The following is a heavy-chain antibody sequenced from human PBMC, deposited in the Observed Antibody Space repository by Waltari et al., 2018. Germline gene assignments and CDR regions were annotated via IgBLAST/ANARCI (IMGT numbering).Heavy chain of an antibody. V-gene: IGHV4-38-2*01. CDR1: GYSISSGYY. D-gene: IGHD4-17*01. CDR2: FYHSGGT. Sequence: QVQLQESGPGLVKPSETLSLPCPVSGYSISSGYYWGWIRQPPGKGLDGIGSFYHSGGTYYNPSLKSRVTISVDTSKNQFSLKLSSVTAADTAVYYCARWVGYGDLYFFDSWGQGTLVTVSS. J-gene: IGHJ4*02. CDR3: ARWVGYGDLYFFDS.